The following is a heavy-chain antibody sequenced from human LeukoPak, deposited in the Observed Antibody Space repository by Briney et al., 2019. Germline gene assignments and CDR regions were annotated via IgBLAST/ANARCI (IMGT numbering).Heavy chain of an antibody. V-gene: IGHV4-34*01. J-gene: IGHJ6*03. CDR3: ARVASYGYQQQLVHYYYYYMDV. D-gene: IGHD5-18*01. Sequence: SETLSLTCAVYGGSFSGYYWSWIRQPPGKGLEWIGEINHSGSTNYNPSLKSRVTISVDTSKNQFSLRLSSVTAADTAVYYCARVASYGYQQQLVHYYYYYMDVWGKGTTVTVSS. CDR2: INHSGST. CDR1: GGSFSGYY.